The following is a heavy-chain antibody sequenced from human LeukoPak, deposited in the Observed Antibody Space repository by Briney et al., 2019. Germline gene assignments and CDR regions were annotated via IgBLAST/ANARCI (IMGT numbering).Heavy chain of an antibody. CDR1: GFTFSSYS. V-gene: IGHV3-48*04. CDR3: AKISQYSSSWYHFDY. Sequence: PGGSLRLSCAASGFTFSSYSMNWVRQAPGKGLEWVSYISSSSSTIYYADSVKGRFTISRDNAKNSLYLQMNSLRAEDTAVYYCAKISQYSSSWYHFDYWGQGTLVTVSS. D-gene: IGHD6-13*01. CDR2: ISSSSSTI. J-gene: IGHJ4*02.